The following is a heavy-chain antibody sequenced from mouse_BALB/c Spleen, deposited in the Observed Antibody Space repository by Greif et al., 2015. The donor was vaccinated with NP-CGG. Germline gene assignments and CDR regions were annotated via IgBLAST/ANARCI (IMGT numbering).Heavy chain of an antibody. CDR2: ISYSGST. CDR1: GYSITSDYA. D-gene: IGHD1-1*02. V-gene: IGHV3-2*02. CDR3: ARGGDGLWAY. J-gene: IGHJ3*01. Sequence: EVQGVESGPGLVKPSQSLSLTCTVTGYSITSDYAWNWIRQFPGNKLEWMGYISYSGSTSYNPSLRSRISITRDTSKNQFFLQLNSVTTEDTATYYCARGGDGLWAYWGQGTLVTVSA.